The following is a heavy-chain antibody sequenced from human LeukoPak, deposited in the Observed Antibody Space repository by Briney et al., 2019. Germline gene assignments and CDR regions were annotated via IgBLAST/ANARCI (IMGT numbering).Heavy chain of an antibody. CDR2: IIPIFGTA. D-gene: IGHD3-22*01. Sequence: SVKVSCKASGGTSSSYAISWVRQAPGQGLEWMGRIIPIFGTANYAQKFQGRVTITTDESTSTAYMELSSLRSEDTAVYYCARENYYDSSGIFDYWGQGTLVTVSS. V-gene: IGHV1-69*05. CDR3: ARENYYDSSGIFDY. J-gene: IGHJ4*02. CDR1: GGTSSSYA.